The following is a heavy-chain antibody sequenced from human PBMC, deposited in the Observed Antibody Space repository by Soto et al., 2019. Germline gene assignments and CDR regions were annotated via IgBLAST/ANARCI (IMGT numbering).Heavy chain of an antibody. J-gene: IGHJ5*02. CDR3: ARVETVLRYFDWLPNWFDP. CDR1: GGTFSSYA. D-gene: IGHD3-9*01. Sequence: SVKVSCKASGGTFSSYAISWVRQAPGQGLEWMGGIIPIFGTANYAQKFQGRVTITADESTSTAYMELSSLRSEDTAVYYCARVETVLRYFDWLPNWFDPWGQGTLVTVSS. CDR2: IIPIFGTA. V-gene: IGHV1-69*13.